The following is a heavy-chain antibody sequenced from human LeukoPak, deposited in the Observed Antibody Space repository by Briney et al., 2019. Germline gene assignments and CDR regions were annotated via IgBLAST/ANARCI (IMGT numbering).Heavy chain of an antibody. Sequence: GGFLRLSCAASGFTFTNYWMSWVRQAPGKGLEWVSSISSSSSYIYYADSVKGRFTISRDNAKNSLYLQMNSLRAEDTAVYYCAREGCSGGSCYSRNWFDPWGQGTLVTVSS. D-gene: IGHD2-15*01. J-gene: IGHJ5*02. CDR3: AREGCSGGSCYSRNWFDP. V-gene: IGHV3-21*01. CDR1: GFTFTNYW. CDR2: ISSSSSYI.